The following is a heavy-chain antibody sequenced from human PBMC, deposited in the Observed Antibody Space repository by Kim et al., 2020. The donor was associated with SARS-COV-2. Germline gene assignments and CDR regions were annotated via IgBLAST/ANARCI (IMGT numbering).Heavy chain of an antibody. Sequence: KSRVTISVDTSKNQCSLKLSSVTAADTAVYYCARLGHYDFWSGPSDAFDIWGQGTMVTVSS. CDR3: ARLGHYDFWSGPSDAFDI. V-gene: IGHV4-59*08. D-gene: IGHD3-3*01. J-gene: IGHJ3*02.